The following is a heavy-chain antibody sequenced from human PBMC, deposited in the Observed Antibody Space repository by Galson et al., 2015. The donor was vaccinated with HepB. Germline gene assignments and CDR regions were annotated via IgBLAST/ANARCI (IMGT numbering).Heavy chain of an antibody. V-gene: IGHV3-30*18. CDR3: AKDRTGIFDY. Sequence: SLRLSCAASGFTFSSYGMHWVRQAPGKGLEWVAVISYDGSNKYYADSVKGRFTISRDNSKNTLYLQMNSLRAEDTAVYYCAKDRTGIFDYWGQGTLVTVSS. J-gene: IGHJ4*02. CDR1: GFTFSSYG. D-gene: IGHD1-1*01. CDR2: ISYDGSNK.